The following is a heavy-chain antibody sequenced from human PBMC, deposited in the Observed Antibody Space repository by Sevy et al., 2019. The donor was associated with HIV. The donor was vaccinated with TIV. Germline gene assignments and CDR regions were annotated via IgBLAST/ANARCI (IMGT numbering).Heavy chain of an antibody. J-gene: IGHJ5*02. CDR2: IDPSDSYT. D-gene: IGHD3-22*01. CDR3: ARHLPWSDYYSDSSGYYYGGNWFDP. V-gene: IGHV5-10-1*01. Sequence: GESLKISCKGSGYSFTSYWISWVRQMPGKGLEWMGRIDPSDSYTDDSPSFQGHVTISADKSISTAYLQWSSLKASDTAMYYCARHLPWSDYYSDSSGYYYGGNWFDPWGQGTLVTVSS. CDR1: GYSFTSYW.